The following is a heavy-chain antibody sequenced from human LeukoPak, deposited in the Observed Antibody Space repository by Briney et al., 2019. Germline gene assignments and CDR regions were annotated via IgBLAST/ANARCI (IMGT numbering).Heavy chain of an antibody. CDR1: GGSISSGGYS. J-gene: IGHJ4*02. CDR2: IYYSGST. Sequence: SQTLSLTCAVSGGSISSGGYSWRWIRQPPGKGLEWIGYIYYSGSTYYNPSLKSRVTISVDTSKNQFSLKLSSVTAADTAVYYCARGGAEGVDYWGQGTLVTVSS. V-gene: IGHV4-31*11. CDR3: ARGGAEGVDY. D-gene: IGHD3-16*01.